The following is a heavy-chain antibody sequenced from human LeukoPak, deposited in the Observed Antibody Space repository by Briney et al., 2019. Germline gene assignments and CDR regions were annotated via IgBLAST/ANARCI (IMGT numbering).Heavy chain of an antibody. J-gene: IGHJ4*02. CDR1: GGTFSSYA. CDR2: IIPIFGTA. Sequence: SVKVSCKASGGTFSSYAISWVRQAPGQGLEWMGGIIPIFGTANYAQKFQGRVTITADESTSTAYMELSSLRSEDTAVYYCATAHSSGWYRPYYFDYWGQGTLVTVSS. CDR3: ATAHSSGWYRPYYFDY. D-gene: IGHD6-19*01. V-gene: IGHV1-69*13.